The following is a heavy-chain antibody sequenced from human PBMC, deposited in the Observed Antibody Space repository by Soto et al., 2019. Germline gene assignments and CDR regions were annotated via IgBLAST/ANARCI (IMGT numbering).Heavy chain of an antibody. CDR2: FNPDNQNT. Sequence: ASVKVSCKVSGYRFTTYGINWVRQAPGQGLEWVGWFNPDNQNTNYAQKFQDRVSLTTDSSTNTAYMELRDLRSDDTAVYYCARGCYYYGSGSCGTYFDYWGQGTLVTVSS. J-gene: IGHJ4*02. D-gene: IGHD3-10*01. CDR3: ARGCYYYGSGSCGTYFDY. V-gene: IGHV1-18*01. CDR1: GYRFTTYG.